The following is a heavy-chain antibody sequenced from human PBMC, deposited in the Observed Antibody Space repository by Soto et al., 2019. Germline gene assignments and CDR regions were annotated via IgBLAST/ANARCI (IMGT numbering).Heavy chain of an antibody. V-gene: IGHV2-5*01. CDR3: AHRPSGWYLFDY. CDR2: IYWNDDK. CDR1: GFSLSTSGLG. D-gene: IGHD6-19*01. J-gene: IGHJ4*02. Sequence: QITLKESGPTLVRPTQTLTLTCTFSGFSLSTSGLGVGWIRQPPGKALEWLALIYWNDDKRYSPSLKARLTITTDTSKNQVVLTMNNMDPVDTATYYCAHRPSGWYLFDYWGQGTLVTVSS.